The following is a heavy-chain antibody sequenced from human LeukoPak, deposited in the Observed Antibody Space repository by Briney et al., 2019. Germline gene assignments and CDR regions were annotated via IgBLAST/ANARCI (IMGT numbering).Heavy chain of an antibody. J-gene: IGHJ4*02. CDR1: GYSISSGYY. Sequence: PSETLSLTCAVSGYSISSGYYWGWIRQPPGKGLEWIGSIYHSGSTYYNPSLKSRVTISVDTSKNQFSLKLSSVTAADTAVCYCARVTAYSSENYFDYWGQGTLVTVSS. D-gene: IGHD6-25*01. CDR2: IYHSGST. CDR3: ARVTAYSSENYFDY. V-gene: IGHV4-38-2*01.